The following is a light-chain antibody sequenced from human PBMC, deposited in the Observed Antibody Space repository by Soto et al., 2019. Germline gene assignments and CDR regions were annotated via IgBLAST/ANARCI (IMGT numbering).Light chain of an antibody. J-gene: IGKJ4*01. V-gene: IGKV1D-12*01. Sequence: DIPMTQSPSSVSASVGDRVPITCRASQGITNRLAWYQQKPGKAPKLLIYEASSLQSGVPSRISGSGSGTDFTLTISSLQPEDFATYYCQQSYYTPLTFGQGTKVDI. CDR1: QGITNR. CDR3: QQSYYTPLT. CDR2: EAS.